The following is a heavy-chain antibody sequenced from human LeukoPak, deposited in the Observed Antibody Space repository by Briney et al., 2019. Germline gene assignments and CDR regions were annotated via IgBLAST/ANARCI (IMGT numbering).Heavy chain of an antibody. D-gene: IGHD7-27*01. V-gene: IGHV3-7*05. CDR3: ARDGEYGMDV. CDR1: GFTFSSYW. CDR2: IKEDGSEK. Sequence: PGGSLRLSCEASGFTFSSYWMSWVRQAPGKGLEWVANIKEDGSEKYYLDAVKGRFTISRDNAKNALYLQMNSLRAEDTAVYYCARDGEYGMDVWGQGTTVTVSS. J-gene: IGHJ6*02.